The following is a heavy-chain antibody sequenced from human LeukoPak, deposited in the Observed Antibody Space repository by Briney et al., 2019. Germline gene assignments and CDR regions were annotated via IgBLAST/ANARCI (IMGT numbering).Heavy chain of an antibody. CDR3: AREVVVPAANRRWYFDL. Sequence: SETLSLTCTVSGGSISSNDYYWSWIRQPPGKGLEWIGYIYYSGSTNYNPSLKSRVTISVDTSKNQFSLKLSSVTAADTAVYYCAREVVVPAANRRWYFDLWGRGTLVTVSS. CDR1: GGSISSNDYY. J-gene: IGHJ2*01. CDR2: IYYSGST. D-gene: IGHD2-2*01. V-gene: IGHV4-61*08.